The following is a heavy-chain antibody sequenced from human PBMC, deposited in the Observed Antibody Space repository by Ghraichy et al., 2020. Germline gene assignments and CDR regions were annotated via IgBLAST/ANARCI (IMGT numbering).Heavy chain of an antibody. V-gene: IGHV3-23*01. CDR2: IGGSGGST. CDR3: AKVRTGSYYYLDS. J-gene: IGHJ4*02. D-gene: IGHD1-26*01. Sequence: GGSLRLSCAASGFTFSSYAMSWVRQAPGKGLQWVSAIGGSGGSTHYADSVKGRFTISRDNSKNTLYLQMNSLRAEDTAVYYCAKVRTGSYYYLDSWGQGTLVTVSS. CDR1: GFTFSSYA.